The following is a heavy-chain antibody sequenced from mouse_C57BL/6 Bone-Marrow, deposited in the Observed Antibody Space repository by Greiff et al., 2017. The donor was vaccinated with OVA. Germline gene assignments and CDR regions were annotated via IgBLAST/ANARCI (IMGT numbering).Heavy chain of an antibody. J-gene: IGHJ4*01. V-gene: IGHV1-74*01. CDR1: GYTFTSYW. CDR2: IHPSDSDT. D-gene: IGHD1-1*01. Sequence: QVQLKQPGAELVKPGASVKVSCKASGYTFTSYWMHWVKQRPGQGLEWIGRIHPSDSDTNYNQKFKGKATLTVDKSSSTAYMQLSSLTSEDSAVYYCAIGGSSSFYYAMDYWGQGTSVTVSS. CDR3: AIGGSSSFYYAMDY.